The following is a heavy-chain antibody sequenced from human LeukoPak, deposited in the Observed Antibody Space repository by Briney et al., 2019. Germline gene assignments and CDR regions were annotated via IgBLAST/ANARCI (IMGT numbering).Heavy chain of an antibody. V-gene: IGHV3-30*18. D-gene: IGHD3-22*01. Sequence: GGSLRLSCAASGFTFSSFGMHWVRQAPGKGLEWVTVTSYDGNEKYYADSVKGRFTISRDNSKNTLYLQMNSLRAEDTAVYYCAKGYQIYYYDSSGLGYWGQGTLVTVSS. J-gene: IGHJ4*02. CDR3: AKGYQIYYYDSSGLGY. CDR1: GFTFSSFG. CDR2: TSYDGNEK.